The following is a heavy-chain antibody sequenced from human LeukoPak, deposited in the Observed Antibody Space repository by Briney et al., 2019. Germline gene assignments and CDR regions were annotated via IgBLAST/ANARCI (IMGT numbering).Heavy chain of an antibody. V-gene: IGHV1-2*02. J-gene: IGHJ6*02. Sequence: ASVRVSCTASGYTFTGYYMHWVRQAPGQGLEWVGWINPNSGDTNYAHKFQGTVTVTRYTSISTAYMELKRVISDDTAVYYCAISSHHHENFEEDVWGQGTTVTVSS. CDR1: GYTFTGYY. CDR2: INPNSGDT. CDR3: AISSHHHENFEEDV. D-gene: IGHD3-9*01.